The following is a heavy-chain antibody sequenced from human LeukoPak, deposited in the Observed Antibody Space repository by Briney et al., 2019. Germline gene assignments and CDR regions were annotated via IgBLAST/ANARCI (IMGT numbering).Heavy chain of an antibody. Sequence: GGSLRLSCAASGFTFSNYALSWVRQAPGEGLEWVSAISASGTSTYYADSVKGRFTISKDNSKNTLYLQMNSLRADDTAIYYCAKDRTVFRGITYYFDYWGQGTLVTVSS. CDR3: AKDRTVFRGITYYFDY. D-gene: IGHD3-10*01. CDR2: ISASGTST. CDR1: GFTFSNYA. J-gene: IGHJ4*02. V-gene: IGHV3-23*01.